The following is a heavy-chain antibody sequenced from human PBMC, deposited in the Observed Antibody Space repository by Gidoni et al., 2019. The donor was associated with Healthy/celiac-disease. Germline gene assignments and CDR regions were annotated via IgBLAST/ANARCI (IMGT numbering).Heavy chain of an antibody. Sequence: QVQLVESGGGVVQPGRSLRLSCAASGFTFSSYGRHWVRQAPGKGLEWVAVISYDGSNKYYADSVKGRFTISRDNSKNTLYLQMNSLRAEDTAVYYCAKERDDSSGYYYVALDYWGQGTLVTVSS. D-gene: IGHD3-22*01. CDR3: AKERDDSSGYYYVALDY. CDR1: GFTFSSYG. CDR2: ISYDGSNK. V-gene: IGHV3-30*18. J-gene: IGHJ4*02.